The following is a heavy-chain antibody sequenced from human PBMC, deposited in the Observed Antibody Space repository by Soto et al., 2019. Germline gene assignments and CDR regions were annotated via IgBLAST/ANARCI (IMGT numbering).Heavy chain of an antibody. Sequence: EVQLAESGGGLAQPGGSLRLSCAASGFTLSGYAMDWVRQAPGKGLEYVSGISSNGVGTYYANSVQGRFTISRDNSKNTVYLQMGSLSPEDTAVYYWARGARPDFYYMDVWGKGTTVTVS. V-gene: IGHV3-64*01. CDR2: ISSNGVGT. D-gene: IGHD6-6*01. CDR1: GFTLSGYA. CDR3: ARGARPDFYYMDV. J-gene: IGHJ6*03.